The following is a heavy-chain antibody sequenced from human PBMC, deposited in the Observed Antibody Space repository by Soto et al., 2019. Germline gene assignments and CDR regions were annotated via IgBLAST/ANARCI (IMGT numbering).Heavy chain of an antibody. CDR1: GFTFSSYA. D-gene: IGHD2-21*02. J-gene: IGHJ6*02. V-gene: IGHV3-23*01. CDR2: ISGSGGST. Sequence: PGGSLRLSCAASGFTFSSYAMGWVRQAPGKGLEWVSAISGSGGSTYYADSVKGRFTISRDNSKNTLYLQMNSLRAEDTAVYYCASFAWRNDFLYYYGMDVWGQGTTVTVSS. CDR3: ASFAWRNDFLYYYGMDV.